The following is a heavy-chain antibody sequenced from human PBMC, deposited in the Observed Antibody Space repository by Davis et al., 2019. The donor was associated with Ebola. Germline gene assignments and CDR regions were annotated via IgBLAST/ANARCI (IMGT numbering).Heavy chain of an antibody. CDR1: GGSFSGYY. D-gene: IGHD6-6*01. Sequence: MPGGSLRLSCAVYGGSFSGYYWSWIRQPPGKGLEWIGEINHSGSTNYNPSLKSRVTISVDTSKNQFSLKLSSVTAADTAVYYCARRRGIAARPLGFDPWGQGTLVTVSS. CDR2: INHSGST. J-gene: IGHJ5*02. CDR3: ARRRGIAARPLGFDP. V-gene: IGHV4-34*01.